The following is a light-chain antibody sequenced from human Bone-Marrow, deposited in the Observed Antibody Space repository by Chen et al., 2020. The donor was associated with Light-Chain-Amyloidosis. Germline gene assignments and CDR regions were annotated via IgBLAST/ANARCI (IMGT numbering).Light chain of an antibody. V-gene: IGKV2D-29*01. CDR2: EVS. CDR1: QSLVHRDGKTY. Sequence: IVMTQTPPSLSVTPGQSASISCKSSQSLVHRDGKTYFYWYMQKSGQPPQLLIYEVSNRFSGVSDRFTGSGSGTDFTLIISRVETEDVGVYYCMQSLQLPLTFGGGTKVEIK. CDR3: MQSLQLPLT. J-gene: IGKJ4*01.